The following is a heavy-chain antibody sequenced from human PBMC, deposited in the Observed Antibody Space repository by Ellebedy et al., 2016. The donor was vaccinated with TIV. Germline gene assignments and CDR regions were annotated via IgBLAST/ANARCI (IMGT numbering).Heavy chain of an antibody. Sequence: MPSETLSLTCDVHGESLTNDYWSWIRQSPGKGLEWLGEINHGGSTNYNPSLKSRLTLSIDTFKNQFSLKLSSVTAADTGTYYCARDNHNTGYSSSWYWFDPWGQGALVTVSS. J-gene: IGHJ5*02. V-gene: IGHV4-34*01. CDR1: GESLTNDY. CDR3: ARDNHNTGYSSSWYWFDP. D-gene: IGHD6-13*01. CDR2: INHGGST.